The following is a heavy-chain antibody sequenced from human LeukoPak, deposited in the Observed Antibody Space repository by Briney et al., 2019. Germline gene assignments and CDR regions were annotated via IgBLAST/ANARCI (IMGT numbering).Heavy chain of an antibody. CDR1: GFTFSSYA. Sequence: PGGSLRLSCTASGFTFSSYAMSWVRQAPGKGLEWVSAINPSGDGTFYAESVKGRFTISRDNSKNTLYLQMVSLRAEDTAVYYCANTYYYDSSGPLDYWGQGTLVTVSS. CDR3: ANTYYYDSSGPLDY. CDR2: INPSGDGT. V-gene: IGHV3-23*01. D-gene: IGHD3-22*01. J-gene: IGHJ4*02.